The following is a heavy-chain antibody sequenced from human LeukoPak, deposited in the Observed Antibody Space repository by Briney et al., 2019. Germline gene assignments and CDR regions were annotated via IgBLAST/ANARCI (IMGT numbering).Heavy chain of an antibody. Sequence: PSETLSLTCSVSGYSISSGYYWGWIRQPPGKGLEWIGSIYHSGNTYYNPSLRSRITMSLDTSENQLSLKLYSVTAADTAIYYCARYQTGTMFAVWGQGTLVTISS. CDR2: IYHSGNT. CDR3: ARYQTGTMFAV. CDR1: GYSISSGYY. V-gene: IGHV4-38-2*02. D-gene: IGHD1/OR15-1a*01. J-gene: IGHJ4*02.